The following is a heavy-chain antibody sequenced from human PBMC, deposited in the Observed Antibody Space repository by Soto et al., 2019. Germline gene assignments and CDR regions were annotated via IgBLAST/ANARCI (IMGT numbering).Heavy chain of an antibody. V-gene: IGHV4-59*11. CDR3: ATLKIFALDYGMDV. D-gene: IGHD3-3*01. J-gene: IGHJ6*02. CDR1: GGSINSRY. Sequence: ETLSLTCTVSGGSINSRYWSWIRQPPGKGLEWIGQIYHSGSTKYNPSLKSRVSISLDTSKNQFSLNLNSVTAADTAVYYCATLKIFALDYGMDVWGQGTTVTVSS. CDR2: IYHSGST.